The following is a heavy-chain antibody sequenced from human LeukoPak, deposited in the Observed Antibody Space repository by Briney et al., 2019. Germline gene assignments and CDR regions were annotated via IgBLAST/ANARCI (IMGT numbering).Heavy chain of an antibody. CDR1: GFTFSSYW. Sequence: GGSLRLSCAASGFTFSSYWMSWVRQAPGKGLEWLANIKQDGSEKYYVDSVKGRFTISRDNAKNSLYLQMNSLRAEDTAVYYCARDELRYFAGFDSWGQGTLVTVSS. V-gene: IGHV3-7*01. D-gene: IGHD3-9*01. CDR3: ARDELRYFAGFDS. J-gene: IGHJ4*02. CDR2: IKQDGSEK.